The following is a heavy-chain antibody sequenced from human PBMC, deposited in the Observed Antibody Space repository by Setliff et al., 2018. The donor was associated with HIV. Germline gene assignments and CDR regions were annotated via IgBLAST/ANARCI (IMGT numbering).Heavy chain of an antibody. V-gene: IGHV1-69*10. CDR2: IIPLLEIK. CDR1: GGTFSSKA. D-gene: IGHD1-1*01. Sequence: SVKVSCKTSGGTFSSKAISWVRQAPGQGLEWMGGIIPLLEIKNHAQKFQGRLTITADKSTSTVYLDLSSLRSEDTAVYYCAKGERRVADISDLNYMGVWGKGTMVTVSS. CDR3: AKGERRVADISDLNYMGV. J-gene: IGHJ6*03.